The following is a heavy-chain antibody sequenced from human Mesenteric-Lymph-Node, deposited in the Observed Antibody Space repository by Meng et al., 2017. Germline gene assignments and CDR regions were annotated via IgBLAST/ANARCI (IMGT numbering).Heavy chain of an antibody. CDR1: GVSISNYY. Sequence: SETLSLTCNVSGVSISNYYWSWIRQPPGKGLDWIGFIYDSGSTNYNPSLKSRVTISLDTPNNRFSLRLNSVTAADTAVYYCARVARIVAWQLPRYYFDLWGQGTLVTVSS. CDR2: IYDSGST. V-gene: IGHV4-59*01. D-gene: IGHD1-7*01. J-gene: IGHJ4*02. CDR3: ARVARIVAWQLPRYYFDL.